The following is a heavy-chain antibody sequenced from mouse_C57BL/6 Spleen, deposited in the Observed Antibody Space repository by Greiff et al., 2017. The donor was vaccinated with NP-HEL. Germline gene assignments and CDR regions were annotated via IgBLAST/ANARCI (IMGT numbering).Heavy chain of an antibody. V-gene: IGHV1-55*01. CDR1: GYTFTSYW. CDR3: ARSGSISYFDY. J-gene: IGHJ2*01. D-gene: IGHD2-10*02. CDR2: IYPGSGST. Sequence: QVHVKQPGAELVKPGASVKMSCKASGYTFTSYWITWVKQRPGQGLEWIGDIYPGSGSTNYNEKFKSKATLTVDTSSSTAYMQLSSLTSEDSAVYYCARSGSISYFDYWGQGTTLTVSS.